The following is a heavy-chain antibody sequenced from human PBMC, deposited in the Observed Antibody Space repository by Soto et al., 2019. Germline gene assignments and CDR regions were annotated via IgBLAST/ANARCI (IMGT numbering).Heavy chain of an antibody. J-gene: IGHJ5*02. CDR3: ARATQLSNRGVRGLFDP. CDR2: INAGNGNT. Sequence: ASVKVSCKASRYTFTSYAVHWVRQAPGQRLEWMGWINAGNGNTKYSQKFQGRVTITRDTSASTAYMELRSLISDDTAVYYCARATQLSNRGVRGLFDPWGQGTLVTVSS. CDR1: RYTFTSYA. D-gene: IGHD2-15*01. V-gene: IGHV1-3*01.